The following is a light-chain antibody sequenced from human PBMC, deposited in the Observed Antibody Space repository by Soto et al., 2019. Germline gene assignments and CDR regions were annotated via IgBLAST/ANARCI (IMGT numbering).Light chain of an antibody. CDR3: QQANSFPIT. J-gene: IGKJ5*01. V-gene: IGKV1-12*01. Sequence: DTQMTQSPSTLSASVGDRVTITCRASQSIGSWLAWYQQKPGKAPKLLIYAASSLQSGVPSRFSGSGSGTDFTLTISSLQPEDFATYYCQQANSFPITFGQGTRLEIK. CDR2: AAS. CDR1: QSIGSW.